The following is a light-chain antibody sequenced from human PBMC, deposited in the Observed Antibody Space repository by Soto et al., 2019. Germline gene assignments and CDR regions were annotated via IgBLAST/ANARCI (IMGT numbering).Light chain of an antibody. V-gene: IGLV2-8*01. Sequence: QSVLTQPPSASGSPGQSVTISCTGTSSDIGGHNYVSWYQQHPGKAPKLLIYEVTKRPSGVPARFSGSKSGNTASLTVSGLQADDEAAYYCSSHAGDNSVVFGGGTKLTVL. CDR3: SSHAGDNSVV. CDR2: EVT. CDR1: SSDIGGHNY. J-gene: IGLJ3*02.